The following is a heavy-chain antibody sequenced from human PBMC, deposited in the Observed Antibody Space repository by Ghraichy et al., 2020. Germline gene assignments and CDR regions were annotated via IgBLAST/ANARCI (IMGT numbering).Heavy chain of an antibody. CDR3: ARGSGEVVITTNYFDY. V-gene: IGHV1-2*02. D-gene: IGHD3-22*01. CDR2: INPNSGGT. CDR1: GYTFTGYY. Sequence: ASVKVSCKASGYTFTGYYMHWVRQAPGQGLEWMGWINPNSGGTNYAQKFQGRVTMTRDTSISTAYMELSRLRSDDTAVYYCARGSGEVVITTNYFDYWGQGTLVTVSS. J-gene: IGHJ4*02.